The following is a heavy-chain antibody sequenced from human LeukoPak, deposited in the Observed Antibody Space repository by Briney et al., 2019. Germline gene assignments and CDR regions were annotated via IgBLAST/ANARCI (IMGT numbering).Heavy chain of an antibody. CDR1: GFTVSSNY. CDR3: ASGSGSYRTPYYYMDV. V-gene: IGHV3-53*01. J-gene: IGHJ6*03. CDR2: IYSGGST. Sequence: QPGGSLRLSCVASGFTVSSNYMSWVRQAPGKGLEWVSVIYSGGSTYYADSVKGRFTISRDNSKNTLYLQMNSLSAEDTAVYYCASGSGSYRTPYYYMDVWGTGTTVTVSS. D-gene: IGHD3-10*01.